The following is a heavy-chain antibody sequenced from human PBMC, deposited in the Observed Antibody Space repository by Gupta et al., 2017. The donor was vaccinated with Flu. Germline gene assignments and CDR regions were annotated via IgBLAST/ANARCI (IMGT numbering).Heavy chain of an antibody. V-gene: IGHV3-30*18. Sequence: MHWVRQAPGKGLEWVAVISYDGSNKYYADSVKGRFTISRDNSKNTLYLQMNSLRAEDTAVYYCAKDRQYQRLGLVRYFDYWGQGTLVTVSS. J-gene: IGHJ4*02. CDR2: ISYDGSNK. CDR3: AKDRQYQRLGLVRYFDY. D-gene: IGHD2-2*01.